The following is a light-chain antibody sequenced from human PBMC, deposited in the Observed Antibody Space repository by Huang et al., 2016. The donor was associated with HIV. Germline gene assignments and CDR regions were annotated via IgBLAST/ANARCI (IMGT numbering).Light chain of an antibody. CDR2: GAS. J-gene: IGKJ1*01. CDR3: QQCGDSTWT. Sequence: EIVLTQYPGSLSLSPGDRATHSCRASQYVADAYVAGYQQIPGQSPRLLIYGASRRAPGIPDRFSGSGFSTDFNLTISRLEPEDFAVYYCQQCGDSTWTFGQGTKVEVK. V-gene: IGKV3-20*01. CDR1: QYVADAY.